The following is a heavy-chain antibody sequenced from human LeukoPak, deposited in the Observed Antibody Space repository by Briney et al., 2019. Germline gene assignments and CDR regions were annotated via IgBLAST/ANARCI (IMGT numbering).Heavy chain of an antibody. D-gene: IGHD2-8*01. J-gene: IGHJ4*02. V-gene: IGHV4-61*03. Sequence: SETLSLSSGVSGGSVTGAIYYRSCIRQPPGKGLEWIGYIYHSGSANYNPSLESRVTTPEDTSRTHFFLKLSSVTAADRAVYYWARSPNSVYDPPQSRGQRTLVIVSS. CDR1: GGSVTGAIYY. CDR2: IYHSGSA. CDR3: ARSPNSVYDPPQS.